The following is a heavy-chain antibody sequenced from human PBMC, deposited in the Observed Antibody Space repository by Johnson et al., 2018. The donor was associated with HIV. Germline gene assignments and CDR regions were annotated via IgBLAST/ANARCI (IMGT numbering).Heavy chain of an antibody. CDR1: GFTFSSYA. V-gene: IGHV3-30*02. D-gene: IGHD3-10*01. Sequence: QVQLVESGGGLVQPGGSLRLSCAASGFTFSSYAMHWVRQAPGKGLEWVAFIRYDGSNKYYADSMKGRFTISRDNSKNTLYLQMNSLIPEDTAVYYCCYGSGTYDGPAFDIWGQGTVVIVSS. CDR2: IRYDGSNK. CDR3: CYGSGTYDGPAFDI. J-gene: IGHJ3*02.